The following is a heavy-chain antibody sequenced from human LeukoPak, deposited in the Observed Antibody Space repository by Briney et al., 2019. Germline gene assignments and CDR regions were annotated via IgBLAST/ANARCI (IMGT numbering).Heavy chain of an antibody. CDR2: INPGNGDT. J-gene: IGHJ6*02. Sequence: ASVKVSCKASGYTFTGYYMHWVRQAPGQRLEWLGWINPGNGDTKYSQNFQGRVTVTSDTSAATAYVELNSLTSEDTAVYYCARERWHCRVNCYSVYYYALDVWGQGTTVTVSS. CDR1: GYTFTGYY. CDR3: ARERWHCRVNCYSVYYYALDV. D-gene: IGHD2-15*01. V-gene: IGHV1-3*01.